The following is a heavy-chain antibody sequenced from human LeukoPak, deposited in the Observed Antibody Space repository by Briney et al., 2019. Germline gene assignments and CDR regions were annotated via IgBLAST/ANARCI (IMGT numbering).Heavy chain of an antibody. CDR1: GLTFSSYA. CDR3: AKSGSSWYLGWFDP. CDR2: ISGSGGNT. D-gene: IGHD6-13*01. V-gene: IGHV3-23*01. J-gene: IGHJ5*02. Sequence: GGSLRLSCAASGLTFSSYAMTWVRQAPGKGLGWVSAISGSGGNTYYADSVQGRFTISRDNSKSTLYLQMSSLRAEDTAVYYCAKSGSSWYLGWFDPWGQGTLVTVSS.